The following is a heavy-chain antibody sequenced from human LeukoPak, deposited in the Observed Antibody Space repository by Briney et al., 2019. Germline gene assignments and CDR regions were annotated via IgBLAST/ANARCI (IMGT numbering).Heavy chain of an antibody. J-gene: IGHJ6*02. CDR3: ARGKQLQSVNDYGMDV. Sequence: GGSLRLSCAASGVTFTRYWMHCVRQAPGKGRVCGSRIFKDGSSTISADSVKGRFTISRENAKNTLYLQMNSLRAENTAVYYCARGKQLQSVNDYGMDVWGQGTTVTVSS. D-gene: IGHD6-13*01. V-gene: IGHV3-74*01. CDR2: IFKDGSST. CDR1: GVTFTRYW.